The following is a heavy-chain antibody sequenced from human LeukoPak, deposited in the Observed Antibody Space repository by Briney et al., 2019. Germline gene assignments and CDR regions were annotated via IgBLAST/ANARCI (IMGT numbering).Heavy chain of an antibody. CDR3: AKDVRRYCSSTSCPPGFDY. D-gene: IGHD2-2*01. Sequence: GGSLRFSCAASGFTFSSYWMSWVRQAPGKGLEGVAFIRYDGSNKYYADSVKGRFTISRDNSKNTLYLQMNSLRAEDTAVYYCAKDVRRYCSSTSCPPGFDYWGQGTLVTVSS. J-gene: IGHJ4*02. CDR1: GFTFSSYW. CDR2: IRYDGSNK. V-gene: IGHV3-30*02.